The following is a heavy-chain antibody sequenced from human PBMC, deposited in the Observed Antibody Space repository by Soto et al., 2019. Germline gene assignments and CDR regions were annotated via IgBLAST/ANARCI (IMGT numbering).Heavy chain of an antibody. J-gene: IGHJ6*02. D-gene: IGHD2-8*01. CDR3: AKEGYCTSVICTSPHHCMDV. CDR2: IRGSGGST. Sequence: EVQLLESGGGLVQPGGSLRLSCAASGFTFSSYAMSWVRQAPGKGLEWVSGIRGSGGSTYYAGSVKGRFTIPRDNSKNTSNLQMNSLRDGDTAVYASAKEGYCTSVICTSPHHCMDVWGQGATVTVSS. V-gene: IGHV3-23*01. CDR1: GFTFSSYA.